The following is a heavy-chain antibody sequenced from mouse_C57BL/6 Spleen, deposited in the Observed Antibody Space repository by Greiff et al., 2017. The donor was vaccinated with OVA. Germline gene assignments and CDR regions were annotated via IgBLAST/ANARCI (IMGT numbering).Heavy chain of an antibody. CDR1: GFSFNTYA. CDR2: IRSKSNNYAT. D-gene: IGHD1-1*01. Sequence: EVQVVESGGGLVQPKGSLKLSCAASGFSFNTYAMNWVRQAPGKGLEWVARIRSKSNNYATYYADSVKDRFTISRDDSESMLYLQMNNLKTEDTAMYYCVRHGVRSRYFDVWGTGTTVTVSS. V-gene: IGHV10-1*01. J-gene: IGHJ1*03. CDR3: VRHGVRSRYFDV.